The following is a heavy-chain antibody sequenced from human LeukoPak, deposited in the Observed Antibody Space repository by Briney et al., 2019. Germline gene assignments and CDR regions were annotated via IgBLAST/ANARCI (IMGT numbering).Heavy chain of an antibody. CDR3: AKDSYSKGDY. CDR1: GFTFSSSW. V-gene: IGHV3-7*01. CDR2: INHDGSVK. D-gene: IGHD4-11*01. J-gene: IGHJ4*02. Sequence: GGSLRLSCVASGFTFSSSWMAWVRQAPGKGLQWVANINHDGSVKNYMGSVKGRFAISRDNAQNSFYLQMNSLETDDTAVYYCAKDSYSKGDYWGQGTLVTVSS.